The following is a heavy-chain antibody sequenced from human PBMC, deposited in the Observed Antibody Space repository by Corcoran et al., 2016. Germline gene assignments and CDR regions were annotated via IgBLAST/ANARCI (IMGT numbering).Heavy chain of an antibody. CDR3: ARGRGERVRGATYYFDY. D-gene: IGHD3-10*01. Sequence: QVQLQQWGAGLLKPSETLSLTCAVYGGSFSGYYWSWIRQPPGKGLEWIGEINHSGSTNYNPSLKSRVTISVDTSKNQFSLKLSSVTAADTAVYYCARGRGERVRGATYYFDYWGQGTLVTVSS. CDR1: GGSFSGYY. V-gene: IGHV4-34*01. J-gene: IGHJ4*02. CDR2: INHSGST.